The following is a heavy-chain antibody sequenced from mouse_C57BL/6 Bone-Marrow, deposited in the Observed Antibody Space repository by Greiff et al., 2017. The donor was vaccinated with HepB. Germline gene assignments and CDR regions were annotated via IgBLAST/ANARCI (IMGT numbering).Heavy chain of an antibody. CDR1: GFTFSDYG. V-gene: IGHV5-17*01. CDR2: ISSGSSTI. Sequence: EVKLQESGGGLVKPGGSLKLSCAASGFTFSDYGMHWVRQAPETGLEWVAYISSGSSTIYYADTVKGRFTISRDNAKNTLFLQMTSLRSEDTAMYYGARKNYYGSSYDYWGQGTTLTVSS. J-gene: IGHJ2*01. CDR3: ARKNYYGSSYDY. D-gene: IGHD1-1*01.